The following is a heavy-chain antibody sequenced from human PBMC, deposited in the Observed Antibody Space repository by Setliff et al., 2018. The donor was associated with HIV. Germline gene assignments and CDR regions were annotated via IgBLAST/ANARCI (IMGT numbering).Heavy chain of an antibody. CDR2: MKEDGSKK. CDR3: ARVASGYDYGWLDP. CDR1: GFTFRSYR. Sequence: GGSLRLSCEASGFTFRSYRMSWVRQSPGKGLELVANMKEDGSKKNYVDSVKGRFTISRDNAKNSLYLQMNSLRAEDTAVYYCARVASGYDYGWLDPWGQGTLVTVSS. V-gene: IGHV3-7*01. D-gene: IGHD5-12*01. J-gene: IGHJ5*02.